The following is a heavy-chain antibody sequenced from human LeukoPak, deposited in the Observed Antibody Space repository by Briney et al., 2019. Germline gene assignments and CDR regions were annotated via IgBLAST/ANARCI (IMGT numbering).Heavy chain of an antibody. Sequence: SETLSLTCAVSGGSITSGYYWGWVRQPPGKGLEWIGNIYYSGSTHYSPSLKSRVTISVDTSKNQFSLELSSVTAADTAVYYCAKHTLVGARNAFDIWGQGTMVTVSS. V-gene: IGHV4-39*01. CDR3: AKHTLVGARNAFDI. D-gene: IGHD1-26*01. J-gene: IGHJ3*02. CDR2: IYYSGST. CDR1: GGSITSGYY.